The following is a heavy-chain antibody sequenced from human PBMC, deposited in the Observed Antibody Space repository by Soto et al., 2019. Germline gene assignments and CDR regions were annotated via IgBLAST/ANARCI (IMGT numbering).Heavy chain of an antibody. CDR3: ANSRGLNWNYFAPFDP. CDR2: ISYDGSNK. Sequence: GGSLRLSCAASGFTFSSYAMHWVRQAPGKGLEWVAVISYDGSNKYYADSVKGRFTISRDNSKNTLYLQMNSLRAEDTAVYYCANSRGLNWNYFAPFDPWGQGTLVTVSS. V-gene: IGHV3-30*04. D-gene: IGHD1-7*01. CDR1: GFTFSSYA. J-gene: IGHJ5*02.